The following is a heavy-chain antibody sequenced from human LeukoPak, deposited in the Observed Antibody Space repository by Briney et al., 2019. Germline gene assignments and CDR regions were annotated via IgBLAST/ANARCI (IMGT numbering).Heavy chain of an antibody. D-gene: IGHD3-22*01. V-gene: IGHV4-39*07. CDR3: ATTYYYDGSGYYFMPPFDY. Sequence: PSETLSLTCTVAGGSISSSSYYWGWIRQPPGKGLEWIGSIYYSGSTYYNPSLKRRVTISVDTSKNQFSLKLSSVTAADTAVYYCATTYYYDGSGYYFMPPFDYWGQGTPVTVSS. J-gene: IGHJ4*02. CDR1: GGSISSSSYY. CDR2: IYYSGST.